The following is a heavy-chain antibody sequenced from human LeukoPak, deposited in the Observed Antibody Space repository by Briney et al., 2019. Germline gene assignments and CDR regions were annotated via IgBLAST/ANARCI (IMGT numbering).Heavy chain of an antibody. V-gene: IGHV7-4-1*02. CDR3: ARDLSGFCTGASCYSNNRFDP. CDR2: INTNTGNP. CDR1: GYTFTRYA. Sequence: AASVKVSCKASGYTFTRYAINWVRQAPGQGLEWMGWINTNTGNPRYAQGFRGRFVFSLDTSVSTAYLQISGLKAEDTAVYYCARDLSGFCTGASCYSNNRFDPWGQGTPVIVST. J-gene: IGHJ5*02. D-gene: IGHD2-15*01.